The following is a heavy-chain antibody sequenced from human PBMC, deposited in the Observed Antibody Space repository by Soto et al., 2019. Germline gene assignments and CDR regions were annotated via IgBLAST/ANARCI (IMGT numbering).Heavy chain of an antibody. D-gene: IGHD4-17*01. V-gene: IGHV1-69*01. J-gene: IGHJ4*02. Sequence: QVQLEQSGPEVKRPGTSVKVSCKTSGGAFGRYSVSWVRQAPGQGLEWIEGVIPVFNTSNYSLKFQGRVAIFADVSTSTVFMELRSLRSEDTALYYCARGDEMTAVTIFEYWGQGTLVTVSS. CDR1: GGAFGRYS. CDR2: VIPVFNTS. CDR3: ARGDEMTAVTIFEY.